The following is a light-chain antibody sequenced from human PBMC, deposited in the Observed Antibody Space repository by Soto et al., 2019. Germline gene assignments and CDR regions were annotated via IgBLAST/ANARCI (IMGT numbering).Light chain of an antibody. Sequence: QSVLTQPPSVSAAPGQQVTISCSGETSNIGNNYVSWYQQLPGAAPKLLIYDTNNRPSEIPDRFSGSRSGTSATLAITGLQTGDEGVYYCGAWDSSLSGALFGGGTKLTVL. CDR3: GAWDSSLSGAL. CDR1: TSNIGNNY. J-gene: IGLJ2*01. CDR2: DTN. V-gene: IGLV1-51*01.